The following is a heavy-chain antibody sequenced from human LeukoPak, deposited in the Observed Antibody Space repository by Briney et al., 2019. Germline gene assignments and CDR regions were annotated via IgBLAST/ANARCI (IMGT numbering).Heavy chain of an antibody. CDR3: ASSRYYYDSSGPTRAFDI. Sequence: ASVKVSCKASGYTFTGYYMHWVRQAPGQGLEWMGWINPNSGGTNYAQKFQGRVTMTRDTSIGTAYMELSRLRSDDTAVYYCASSRYYYDSSGPTRAFDIWGQGTMVTVSS. V-gene: IGHV1-2*02. CDR1: GYTFTGYY. D-gene: IGHD3-22*01. J-gene: IGHJ3*02. CDR2: INPNSGGT.